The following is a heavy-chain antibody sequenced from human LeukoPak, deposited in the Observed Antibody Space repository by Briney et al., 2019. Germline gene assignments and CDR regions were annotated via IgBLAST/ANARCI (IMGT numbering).Heavy chain of an antibody. CDR1: GFTFSSYW. CDR2: INSDGSST. Sequence: GGSLRLSCAASGFTFSSYWMHWVSQAPGKRLVWVSRINSDGSSTSYADSVKGRFTISRDNAKNTLYLQMNSLRAEDTAVYYCARGVTMATISPYVYWGQGTLVTVSS. V-gene: IGHV3-74*01. CDR3: ARGVTMATISPYVY. D-gene: IGHD5-24*01. J-gene: IGHJ4*02.